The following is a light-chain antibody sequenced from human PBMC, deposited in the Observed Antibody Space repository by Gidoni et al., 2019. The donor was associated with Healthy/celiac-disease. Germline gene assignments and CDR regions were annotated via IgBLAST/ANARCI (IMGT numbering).Light chain of an antibody. CDR2: QDS. J-gene: IGLJ2*01. CDR3: QAGDSSTGVV. CDR1: KLGDKY. V-gene: IGLV3-1*01. Sequence: SYELTQPPSVSVSPGQTASITCSGDKLGDKYACWYQQKPGQSPVLVIYQDSKRPSGIPERFSGSNSGNTATLTISGTQAMDEADYYRQAGDSSTGVVFGGGTKLTV.